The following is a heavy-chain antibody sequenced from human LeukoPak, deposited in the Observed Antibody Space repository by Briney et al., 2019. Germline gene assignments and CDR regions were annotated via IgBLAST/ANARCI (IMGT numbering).Heavy chain of an antibody. Sequence: GGSLRLSCTASGFTFGDYAMSWVRQAPGKGLKWVGFIRSKAYGGTTEYAASVKGRFTISRDDSKSIAYLQMNSLKTEDTAVYYCTRGADLYGDLYYFDYWGQGTLVTVSS. CDR3: TRGADLYGDLYYFDY. CDR2: IRSKAYGGTT. D-gene: IGHD4-17*01. J-gene: IGHJ4*02. CDR1: GFTFGDYA. V-gene: IGHV3-49*04.